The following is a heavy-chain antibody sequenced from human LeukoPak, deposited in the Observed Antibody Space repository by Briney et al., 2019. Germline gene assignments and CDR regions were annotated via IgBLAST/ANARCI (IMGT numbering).Heavy chain of an antibody. CDR3: ARGPHCSGGRCYQFDY. V-gene: IGHV3-11*01. J-gene: IGHJ4*02. CDR1: GFTFSDYY. D-gene: IGHD2-15*01. CDR2: ISSSGSTM. Sequence: GGSLRLSCAASGFTFSDYYMSWIRQAPGKGLEWVSYISSSGSTMYYADSVKGRFTISRDNAKNSLYLQMDSLRAEDTAVYYCARGPHCSGGRCYQFDYWGQGTLVTVSS.